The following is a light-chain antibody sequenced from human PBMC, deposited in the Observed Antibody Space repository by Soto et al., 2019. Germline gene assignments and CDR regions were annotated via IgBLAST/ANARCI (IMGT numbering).Light chain of an antibody. Sequence: QSALTQPASVSGSPGQSITISCTGTSSDVGSYNLVSWYQQHPGKAPKLMIYEGSKRPSGVSNRFSGSKSGNTASLTISGLQAEDEADYYCCSYAGRSTFDVFGTGTQLTVL. V-gene: IGLV2-23*03. CDR1: SSDVGSYNL. CDR3: CSYAGRSTFDV. J-gene: IGLJ1*01. CDR2: EGS.